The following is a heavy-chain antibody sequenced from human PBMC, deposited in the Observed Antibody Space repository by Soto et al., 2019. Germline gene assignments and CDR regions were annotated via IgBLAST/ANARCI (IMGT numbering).Heavy chain of an antibody. J-gene: IGHJ3*02. Sequence: ASVKVSCKVSGYTLTELSMHWVRQAPGKGLEWMGGFDPEDGETIYAQKFQGRVTMTEDTSTDTAYMELSSLRSEDTAVYYCATDPMGAAAGSAFDIWGQGTMVTVSS. CDR3: ATDPMGAAAGSAFDI. V-gene: IGHV1-24*01. D-gene: IGHD6-13*01. CDR1: GYTLTELS. CDR2: FDPEDGET.